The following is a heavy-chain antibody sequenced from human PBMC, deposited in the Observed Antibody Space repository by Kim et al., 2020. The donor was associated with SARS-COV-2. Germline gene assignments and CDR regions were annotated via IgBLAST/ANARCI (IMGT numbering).Heavy chain of an antibody. J-gene: IGHJ5*02. CDR3: ARHAESTQPEDNWFDP. Sequence: SLKGRVTISVDTSKNQFSLKLSSVTAADTAVYYCARHAESTQPEDNWFDPWGQGTLVTVSS. V-gene: IGHV4-39*01.